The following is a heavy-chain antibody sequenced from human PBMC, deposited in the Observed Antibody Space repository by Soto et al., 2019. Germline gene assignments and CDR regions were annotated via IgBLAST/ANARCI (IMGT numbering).Heavy chain of an antibody. CDR1: GFTFITSF. V-gene: IGHV3-7*03. CDR3: ARYFRGSGRYFFDY. J-gene: IGHJ4*02. D-gene: IGHD6-19*01. CDR2: INQDGGGT. Sequence: GGSLRLSCVASGFTFITSFMGWVRQAPGKGLEWVANINQDGGGTYYVDSVEGRFTISRDNAKDSLYLQMNSLRGEDTAVYYCARYFRGSGRYFFDYWGQGTLVSVSS.